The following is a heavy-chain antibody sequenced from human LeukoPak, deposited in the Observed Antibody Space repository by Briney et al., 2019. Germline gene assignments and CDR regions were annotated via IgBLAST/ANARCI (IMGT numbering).Heavy chain of an antibody. D-gene: IGHD4-17*01. Sequence: SETLSLTCTVSGGSIRTTSSYWGWIRQPPGKGLEWIGSIFYSGYTYSNSSLESRVTMSVDTSKNQFSLKLSSVTAADTAVYYCARDRVYGDEPQFDYWGQGILVTVSS. J-gene: IGHJ4*02. CDR1: GGSIRTTSSY. CDR2: IFYSGYT. CDR3: ARDRVYGDEPQFDY. V-gene: IGHV4-39*07.